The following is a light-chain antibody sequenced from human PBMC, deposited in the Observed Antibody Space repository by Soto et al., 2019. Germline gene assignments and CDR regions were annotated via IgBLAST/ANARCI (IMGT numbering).Light chain of an antibody. CDR3: QNCDYLPL. CDR2: GAS. J-gene: IGKJ3*01. V-gene: IGKV1-33*01. CDR1: HDITNY. Sequence: DIQMTQSPSSLSASVGDRVTITCQASHDITNYLNWYQHKPGKAPKLLIYGASNLETGVPSRFSGSGSGTDFTFTISSLQPEDIAPYYCQNCDYLPLFGPGTTVDFK.